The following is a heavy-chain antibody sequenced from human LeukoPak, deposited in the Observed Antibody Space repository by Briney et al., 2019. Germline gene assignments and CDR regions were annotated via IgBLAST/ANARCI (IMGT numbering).Heavy chain of an antibody. Sequence: GGSLRLSCAASGFTFSDYYMSWIRQAPGKGLEWVSYISSSGSTIYYADTVRGRFTISRDNAKNSLYLQMNSLRAEDTAVYYCARDSHTRMNYYYGMDVWGQGTTVTVSS. CDR1: GFTFSDYY. CDR2: ISSSGSTI. V-gene: IGHV3-11*01. D-gene: IGHD2-15*01. CDR3: ARDSHTRMNYYYGMDV. J-gene: IGHJ6*02.